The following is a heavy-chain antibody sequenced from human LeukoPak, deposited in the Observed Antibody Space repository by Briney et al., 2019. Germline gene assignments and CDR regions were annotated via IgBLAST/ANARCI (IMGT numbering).Heavy chain of an antibody. Sequence: PSETLSLTCAVSGGSISSSNWWSWVRQPPGKGLEWIGEIYHSGSTNYNPSLKSRVTISVDKSKNQFSLKLSSVTAADTAVYYCARDYSGGSCYSFDYWGQGTLVTVSS. J-gene: IGHJ4*02. CDR2: IYHSGST. CDR1: GGSISSSNW. V-gene: IGHV4-4*02. CDR3: ARDYSGGSCYSFDY. D-gene: IGHD2-15*01.